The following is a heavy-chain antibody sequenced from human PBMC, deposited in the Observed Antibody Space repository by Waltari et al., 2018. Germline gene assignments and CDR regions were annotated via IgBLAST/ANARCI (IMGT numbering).Heavy chain of an antibody. CDR2: ISSSSSYI. CDR1: GFTFSSYS. CDR3: ARVGELEAYYFDY. D-gene: IGHD1-26*01. Sequence: EVQLVESGGGLVKPGGSLRLSCAASGFTFSSYSMNWVRPAPGKGLEWVSSISSSSSYIYYADSVKGRFTISRDNAKNSLYLQMNSLRAEDTAVYYCARVGELEAYYFDYWGQGTLVTVSS. V-gene: IGHV3-21*01. J-gene: IGHJ4*02.